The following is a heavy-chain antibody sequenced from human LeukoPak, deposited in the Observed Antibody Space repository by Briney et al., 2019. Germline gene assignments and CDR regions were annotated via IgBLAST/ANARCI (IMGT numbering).Heavy chain of an antibody. D-gene: IGHD1-26*01. CDR2: INHSGST. CDR3: ARPLGAARYNWFDP. CDR1: GGSFSGYY. V-gene: IGHV4-34*01. J-gene: IGHJ5*02. Sequence: SETLSLTCAVYGGSFSGYYWSWIRQPPGKGLEWIGEINHSGSTNYNPSLKSRVTISVDTSKNQFPLKLRSVTAADTAVYYCARPLGAARYNWFDPWGQGTLVTVSS.